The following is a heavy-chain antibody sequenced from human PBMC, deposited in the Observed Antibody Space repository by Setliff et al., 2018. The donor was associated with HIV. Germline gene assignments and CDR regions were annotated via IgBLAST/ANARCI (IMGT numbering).Heavy chain of an antibody. CDR1: GGSITSYY. J-gene: IGHJ3*02. CDR3: ARDYTNAFDI. D-gene: IGHD3-16*01. CDR2: IYSSGST. Sequence: PSETLSLTCTVPGGSITSYYWSWIRQPAGKGLEWVGHIYSSGSTNYNPSLKSRVTISVDTSKNQFSLNLNSVTAADTAVYYCARDYTNAFDIWGQGTMVTVSS. V-gene: IGHV4-4*07.